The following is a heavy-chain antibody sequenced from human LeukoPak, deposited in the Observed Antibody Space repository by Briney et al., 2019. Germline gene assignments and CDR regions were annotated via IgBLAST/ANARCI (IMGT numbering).Heavy chain of an antibody. D-gene: IGHD6-13*01. J-gene: IGHJ4*02. Sequence: ASVKVSCKASGGTFSNYGISWVRQAPGQGLEWMGGIIPIFGTANYAQKFQGRVTLTADKSTSTAYMELSSLRSEDTAVYYCARAAAGRTSNYFDYWGQGTLVTVSS. CDR1: GGTFSNYG. V-gene: IGHV1-69*06. CDR2: IIPIFGTA. CDR3: ARAAAGRTSNYFDY.